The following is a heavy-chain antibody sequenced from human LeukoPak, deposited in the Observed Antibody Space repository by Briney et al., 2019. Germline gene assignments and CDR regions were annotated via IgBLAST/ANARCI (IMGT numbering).Heavy chain of an antibody. CDR1: GGTFSNYA. V-gene: IGHV1-69*13. CDR3: ARMTGDTYYYYGMDV. D-gene: IGHD7-27*01. CDR2: IIPIFGTS. J-gene: IGHJ6*02. Sequence: ASVKVSCKASGGTFSNYAISWVRQAPGQGLEWMGGIIPIFGTSNYAQKLQGRVTVTADESTSTAYMELSSLRSEDTAVYYCARMTGDTYYYYGMDVWGQGTTVTVSS.